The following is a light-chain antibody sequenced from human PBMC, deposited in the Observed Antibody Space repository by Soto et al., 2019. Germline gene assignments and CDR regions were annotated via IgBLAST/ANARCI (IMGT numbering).Light chain of an antibody. J-gene: IGKJ5*01. Sequence: DIPMTQSPSTPSASLEDRVTITCRASQSISSWLAWYQQTPGRAPKLLIYKASSLESGVPSRFSGSGSGTEFTLTISRLEPEDFAVYYCQQYGSSPITFGQGTRLEI. CDR2: KAS. CDR3: QQYGSSPIT. V-gene: IGKV1-5*03. CDR1: QSISSW.